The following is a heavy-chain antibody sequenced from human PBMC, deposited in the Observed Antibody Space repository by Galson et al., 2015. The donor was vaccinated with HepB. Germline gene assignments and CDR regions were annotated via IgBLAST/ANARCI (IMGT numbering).Heavy chain of an antibody. CDR3: VFLRGNDLKPLDY. Sequence: SLRLSCAASTFIFSTYSINWVRQAPGRGLEWVSYISSISTTIYHADSVKGRFTISRDNATNSLYLQMNSLRGEDTAVYYCVFLRGNDLKPLDYWCQGTLVTVS. V-gene: IGHV3-48*04. CDR1: TFIFSTYS. J-gene: IGHJ4*02. D-gene: IGHD4-23*01. CDR2: ISSISTTI.